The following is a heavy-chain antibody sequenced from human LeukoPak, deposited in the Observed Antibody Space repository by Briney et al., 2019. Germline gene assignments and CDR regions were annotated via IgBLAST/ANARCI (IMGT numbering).Heavy chain of an antibody. V-gene: IGHV3-23*01. CDR1: GFTFSSYA. D-gene: IGHD2-21*02. CDR3: AKGGHDFNPFYC. CDR2: IKGGGGDP. Sequence: GGSLRLSCAASGFTFSSYAMGWVRQAPGKGLEWVSRIKGGGGDPFYADSVRGRFTISRDNSKNTLYLQLNSLRAEDTAVYFCAKGGHDFNPFYCWGQGALVTVSS. J-gene: IGHJ4*02.